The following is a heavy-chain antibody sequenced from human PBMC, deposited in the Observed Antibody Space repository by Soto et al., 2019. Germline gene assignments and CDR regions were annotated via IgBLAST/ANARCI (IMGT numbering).Heavy chain of an antibody. CDR2: IYGDDDK. J-gene: IGHJ4*02. CDR1: GFSLTSSRMG. CDR3: THRADMGGNRWLPAH. V-gene: IGHV2-5*02. Sequence: QITLMESGPPLVKPTQTLTLTCTFSGFSLTSSRMGVAWIRQPPGRALEWLALIYGDDDKRYSPSLKSRLTITKDTSKNQVVLTMTNMDPVDTATYYCTHRADMGGNRWLPAHWGQGILITVSS. D-gene: IGHD5-12*01.